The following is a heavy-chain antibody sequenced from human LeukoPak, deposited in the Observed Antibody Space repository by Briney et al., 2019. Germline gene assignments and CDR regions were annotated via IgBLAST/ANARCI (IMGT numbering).Heavy chain of an antibody. D-gene: IGHD1-26*01. J-gene: IGHJ4*02. CDR1: GFTFSDHY. CDR3: SRGYAVGGTSGDY. CDR2: IRNRANSYTT. Sequence: GGSLRLSCAASGFTFSDHYMDWVRQAPGKGLEWVARIRNRANSYTTEYAPSVRGRFTISRDDSRNSLYLLMNSLKTEDTAVYSCSRGYAVGGTSGDYWGQGTLVTVSS. V-gene: IGHV3-72*01.